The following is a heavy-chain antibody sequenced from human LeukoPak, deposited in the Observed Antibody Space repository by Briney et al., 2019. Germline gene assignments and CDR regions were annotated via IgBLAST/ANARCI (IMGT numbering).Heavy chain of an antibody. CDR2: IIPIFGTA. V-gene: IGHV1-69*05. J-gene: IGHJ4*02. D-gene: IGHD5-18*01. CDR1: GGTFSSYA. CDR3: ARDARERSAGYSYGY. Sequence: GASVKVSCKASGGTFSSYAISWVRQAPGQGLEWMGGIIPIFGTANYAQKFQGRVTMTRDTSTSTVYMELSSLRSEDTAVYYCARDARERSAGYSYGYWGQGTLVTVSS.